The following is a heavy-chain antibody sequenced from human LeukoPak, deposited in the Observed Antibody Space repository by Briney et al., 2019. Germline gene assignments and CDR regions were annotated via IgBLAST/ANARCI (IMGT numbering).Heavy chain of an antibody. V-gene: IGHV3-23*01. Sequence: GGSLRLSCAVSGITLSNYAMSWVRQAPGKGLEWVSAISGSGGSTYYADSVKGRFTIPRDNSKNTLYLQMNSLRAEDTAVYYCAKDLSPMVRGVIVDYWGQGTLVTVSS. CDR2: ISGSGGST. D-gene: IGHD3-10*01. CDR3: AKDLSPMVRGVIVDY. J-gene: IGHJ4*02. CDR1: GITLSNYA.